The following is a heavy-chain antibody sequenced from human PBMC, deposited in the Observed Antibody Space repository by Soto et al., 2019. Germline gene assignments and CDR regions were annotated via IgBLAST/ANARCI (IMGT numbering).Heavy chain of an antibody. CDR3: AKGYSDYDFWTRFDY. J-gene: IGHJ4*02. D-gene: IGHD3-3*01. Sequence: GALRLSCAASGFTFSSYGMHWVRQAPGKGLEWVAVISYDGSNKYYADSVKGRFTISRDNSKNTLYLQMNSLRADDTAVYYCAKGYSDYDFWTRFDYWGQGTLVTVSS. CDR1: GFTFSSYG. V-gene: IGHV3-30*18. CDR2: ISYDGSNK.